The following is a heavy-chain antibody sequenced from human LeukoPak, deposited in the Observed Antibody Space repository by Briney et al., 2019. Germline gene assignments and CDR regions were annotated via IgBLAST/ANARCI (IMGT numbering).Heavy chain of an antibody. J-gene: IGHJ5*02. V-gene: IGHV3-43*01. Sequence: GSLRLSCAASGFTFDDYTMHWVRPVPGKGLEWVSLISWDGGRTDYADSVKGRFTISRDNAKNSLYLQMNSLRAEDTAVYYCVRDTGYCRGGRCLPFDPWGQGTLVTVSS. D-gene: IGHD2-15*01. CDR1: GFTFDDYT. CDR2: ISWDGGRT. CDR3: VRDTGYCRGGRCLPFDP.